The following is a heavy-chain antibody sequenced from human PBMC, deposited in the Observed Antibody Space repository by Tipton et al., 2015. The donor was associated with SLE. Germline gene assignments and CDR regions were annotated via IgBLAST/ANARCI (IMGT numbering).Heavy chain of an antibody. CDR2: INPENGDT. V-gene: IGHV1-2*06. Sequence: QLVQSGPEVKKPGASVQVPCGASGYNFMFYSIHWVRQAAGQGPEWVGRINPENGDTNFAQKFRGRVTMTRDTSISTAYMKLTKLTFDGTAVYYCARGWGDYVGDTFDIWGQGTLVTVSA. CDR1: GYNFMFYS. CDR3: ARGWGDYVGDTFDI. J-gene: IGHJ3*02. D-gene: IGHD3-10*02.